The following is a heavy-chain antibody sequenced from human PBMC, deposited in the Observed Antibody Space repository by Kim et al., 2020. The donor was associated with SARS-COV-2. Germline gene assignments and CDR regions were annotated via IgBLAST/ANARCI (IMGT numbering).Heavy chain of an antibody. CDR1: GGSISSYY. Sequence: SETLSLTCTVSGGSISSYYWSWIRQPPGKGLEWIGYIYYSGSTSYNPSLKSRVTISVDTSKNQFSLKLSSVTAADTAVYYCARERGDYGDNNWFDPWGQGTLVTVSS. D-gene: IGHD4-17*01. V-gene: IGHV4-59*13. CDR3: ARERGDYGDNNWFDP. J-gene: IGHJ5*02. CDR2: IYYSGST.